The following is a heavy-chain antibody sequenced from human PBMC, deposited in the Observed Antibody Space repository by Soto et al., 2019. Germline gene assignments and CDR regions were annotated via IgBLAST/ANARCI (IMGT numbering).Heavy chain of an antibody. CDR1: GGSFSGYY. J-gene: IGHJ2*01. CDR2: INHSGST. Sequence: PSETLSLTCAVYGGSFSGYYWSWIRQPPGKGLEWIGEINHSGSTNYNPSLKSRVTISVDTSKNQFSLKLSSVTAADTAVYYCARAKVDYDFWSGNDWYFDLWGRGTLVTVSS. CDR3: ARAKVDYDFWSGNDWYFDL. D-gene: IGHD3-3*01. V-gene: IGHV4-34*01.